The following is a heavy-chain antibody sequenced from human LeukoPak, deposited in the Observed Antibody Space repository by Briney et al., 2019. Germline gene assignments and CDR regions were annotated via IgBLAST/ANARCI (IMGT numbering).Heavy chain of an antibody. V-gene: IGHV4-4*09. CDR2: INTSGST. CDR1: GGSISSNY. Sequence: NPSETLSLTRTVSGGSISSNYWSWIRQPPGKGLEWIGYINTSGSTNYNPSLKSRVSISLDTSRNQFSLKLTSVTAADTAVYYCARRGNWGFFDYWGQGILVSVSS. J-gene: IGHJ4*02. CDR3: ARRGNWGFFDY. D-gene: IGHD7-27*01.